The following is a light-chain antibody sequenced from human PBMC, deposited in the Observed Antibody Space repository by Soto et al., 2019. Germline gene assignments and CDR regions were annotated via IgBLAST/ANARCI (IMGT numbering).Light chain of an antibody. J-gene: IGLJ3*02. CDR1: SSDVGDYNS. CDR2: DVS. Sequence: QSALTQPRSVSGSPGQSVTISCTGTSSDVGDYNSVSWYQQYPGKAPKLVIYDVSKRPSGVPDRFSGSKSGNTASLTISGLQAEDDADYYCCSFAGSYTFWVFGGGTKLTVL. CDR3: CSFAGSYTFWV. V-gene: IGLV2-11*01.